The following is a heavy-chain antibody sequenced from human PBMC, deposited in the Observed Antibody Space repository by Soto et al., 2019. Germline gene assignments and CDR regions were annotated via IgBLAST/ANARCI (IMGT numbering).Heavy chain of an antibody. CDR3: ARSPSWETTVTPYYFDY. CDR2: MNPNSVNT. D-gene: IGHD4-4*01. J-gene: IGHJ4*02. Sequence: ASVKVSCKASGYTFTSYDINWVRQATGQRLEWMGWMNPNSVNTGYAQNFQGRVTMTRNTSISTAYMELSSLRSEDTAVYYCARSPSWETTVTPYYFDYWGQGTLVTAPQ. CDR1: GYTFTSYD. V-gene: IGHV1-8*01.